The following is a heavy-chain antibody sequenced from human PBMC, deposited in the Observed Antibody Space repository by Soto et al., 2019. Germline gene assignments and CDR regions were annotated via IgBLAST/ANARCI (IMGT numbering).Heavy chain of an antibody. J-gene: IGHJ5*02. D-gene: IGHD6-19*01. CDR3: ARQVAVAGISGHQNWFDP. CDR2: IYYSGST. V-gene: IGHV4-39*01. CDR1: GGSISSSSYY. Sequence: QLQLQESGPGLVKPSETLSLTCTVSGGSISSSSYYWGWIRQPPGKGLEWIGSIYYSGSTYYNPSLKSRVTISVDTSKNQFSLKLSSVTAADTAVYYCARQVAVAGISGHQNWFDPWGQGTLVTVSS.